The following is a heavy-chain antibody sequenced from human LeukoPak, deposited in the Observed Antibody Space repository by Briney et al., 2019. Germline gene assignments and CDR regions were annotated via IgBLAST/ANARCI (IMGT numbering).Heavy chain of an antibody. CDR2: ISSSSSTI. CDR1: GFTFSSYS. D-gene: IGHD3-22*01. V-gene: IGHV3-48*04. Sequence: GGSLRLSCAASGFTFSSYSMNWVRQAPGKGLEWVSYISSSSSTIYYADSVKGRFTISRDNAKNSLYLQMNSLRAEDTAVYYCAGSYDSSGYSVRYWGQGTLVTVSS. J-gene: IGHJ4*02. CDR3: AGSYDSSGYSVRY.